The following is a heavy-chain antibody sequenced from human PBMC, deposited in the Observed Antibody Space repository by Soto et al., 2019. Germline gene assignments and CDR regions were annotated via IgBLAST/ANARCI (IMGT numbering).Heavy chain of an antibody. CDR1: GFIVSRNY. V-gene: IGHV3-53*01. D-gene: IGHD3-16*01. J-gene: IGHJ4*02. CDR2: IYAGAST. Sequence: EVQLVESGGGLIQPGGSLRLSCAASGFIVSRNYMSWVRQAPGKGLEWVSVIYAGASTYYADSVKGRFTISRDNSKNRLYLQMNSLRAEDTAVYYCVGDNWRGGYFDHWGQGTLVAVSS. CDR3: VGDNWRGGYFDH.